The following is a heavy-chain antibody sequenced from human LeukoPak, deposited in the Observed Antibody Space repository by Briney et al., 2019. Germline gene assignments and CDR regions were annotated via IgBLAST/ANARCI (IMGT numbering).Heavy chain of an antibody. CDR2: ISSSSSYI. V-gene: IGHV3-21*01. J-gene: IGHJ6*02. Sequence: SGGSLRLSCAASGFTFSSYSMNWVRQAPGKGLEWVSSISSSSSYIYYAVSVKGRFTISRDNAKNSLYLQMNSLRAEDTAVYYCARDWAGYGMDVWGQGTTVTVSS. D-gene: IGHD7-27*01. CDR1: GFTFSSYS. CDR3: ARDWAGYGMDV.